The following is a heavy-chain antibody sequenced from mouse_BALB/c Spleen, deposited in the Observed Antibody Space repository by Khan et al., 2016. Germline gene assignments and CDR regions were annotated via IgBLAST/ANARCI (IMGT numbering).Heavy chain of an antibody. CDR2: IDPANGNT. CDR1: GFNIKDTY. Sequence: VQLKQSGAELVKPGASVKLSCTASGFNIKDTYMHWVKQRPEQGLEWIGRIDPANGNTKYDPKFQGKATITADTSSNKAYLQLSSLTSEDAAVYYFARSPYDYDVGFAYWGQGTLLTVSA. CDR3: ARSPYDYDVGFAY. J-gene: IGHJ3*01. V-gene: IGHV14-3*02. D-gene: IGHD2-4*01.